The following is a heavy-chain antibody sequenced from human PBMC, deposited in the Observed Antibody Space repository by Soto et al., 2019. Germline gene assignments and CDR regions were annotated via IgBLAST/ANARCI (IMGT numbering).Heavy chain of an antibody. V-gene: IGHV3-74*01. CDR1: GFTFSSYW. D-gene: IGHD5-12*01. CDR2: INSDGSST. CDR3: ARGSAGRIVATFVLYGAEDY. J-gene: IGHJ4*02. Sequence: GGSLRLSCAASGFTFSSYWMHWVRQAPGKGLVWVSRINSDGSSTSYADSVKGRFTISRDNAKNTRFLQMNSLRAEDTAVYYCARGSAGRIVATFVLYGAEDYWGQGTLVTVSS.